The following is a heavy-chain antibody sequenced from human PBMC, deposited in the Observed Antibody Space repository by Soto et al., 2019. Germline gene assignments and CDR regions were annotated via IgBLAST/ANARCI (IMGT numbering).Heavy chain of an antibody. CDR3: ASQARGSAAFDL. Sequence: QVPLVQSGAEVKKPGASVKVSCKASGYTFTSYDINWVRQATGQGLEWMGWMNPNSGNTGYAQKFQGRVTMTRNTSISTAYMELSSLRSEDTAVYYCASQARGSAAFDLWGRGTLVTVSS. D-gene: IGHD2-2*01. CDR1: GYTFTSYD. CDR2: MNPNSGNT. J-gene: IGHJ2*01. V-gene: IGHV1-8*01.